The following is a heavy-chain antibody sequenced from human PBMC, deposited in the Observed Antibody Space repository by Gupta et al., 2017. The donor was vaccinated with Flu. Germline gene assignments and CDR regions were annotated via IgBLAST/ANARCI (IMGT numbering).Heavy chain of an antibody. J-gene: IGHJ5*02. CDR3: ASQDYYGSGSYSWFDP. CDR1: GGSISSSRYY. Sequence: QLQLQESGPGLVKPSETLSLTCTVSGGSISSSRYYWGWIRQPPGKGLEWSGSISYSGSTYYNPSLKSLVTISVDTSKNQFSRKRSSVTAADTAVYYCASQDYYGSGSYSWFDPWGQGTLVTVSS. V-gene: IGHV4-39*01. CDR2: ISYSGST. D-gene: IGHD3-10*01.